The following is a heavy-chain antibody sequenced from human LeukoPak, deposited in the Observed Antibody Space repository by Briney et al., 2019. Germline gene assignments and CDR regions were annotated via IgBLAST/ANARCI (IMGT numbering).Heavy chain of an antibody. Sequence: GGSLRLSCTASGFTFSNYAMNWVRQAPGKGLEWVSTITSGENTYYADSVKGRFTISRDNSKNTLYLQMNSLRAEDTAVYYCAKRLSSSSTWYYFDYWGQGTLVTVSS. CDR3: AKRLSSSSTWYYFDY. CDR2: ITSGENT. D-gene: IGHD6-13*01. V-gene: IGHV3-23*01. J-gene: IGHJ4*02. CDR1: GFTFSNYA.